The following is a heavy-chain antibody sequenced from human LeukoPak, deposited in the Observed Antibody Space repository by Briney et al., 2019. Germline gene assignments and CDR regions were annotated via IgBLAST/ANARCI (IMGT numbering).Heavy chain of an antibody. CDR3: ARDGGIKEDY. J-gene: IGHJ4*02. CDR2: IIPIFGIA. Sequence: GASVKVSCKASGGTFSSYAISWVRQAPGQGLEWMGRIIPIFGIASYAQKFQGRVTITADKSTSTAYMELSSLRSEDTAVYYCARDGGIKEDYWGQGTLVTVSS. CDR1: GGTFSSYA. V-gene: IGHV1-69*04. D-gene: IGHD3-10*01.